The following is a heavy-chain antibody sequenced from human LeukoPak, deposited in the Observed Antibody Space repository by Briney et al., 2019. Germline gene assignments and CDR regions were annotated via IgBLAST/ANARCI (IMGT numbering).Heavy chain of an antibody. CDR3: ARGRVDDFWSGYWNWFDP. J-gene: IGHJ5*02. CDR1: GGSISSSSYY. V-gene: IGHV4-39*07. Sequence: SETLSLTCTVSGGSISSSSYYWGWIRQPPGKGLEWIGSIYYSGSTYYNPSLKSRVTISVDRSKNQFSLKLSSVTAADTAVYYCARGRVDDFWSGYWNWFDPWGQGTLVTVSS. D-gene: IGHD3-3*01. CDR2: IYYSGST.